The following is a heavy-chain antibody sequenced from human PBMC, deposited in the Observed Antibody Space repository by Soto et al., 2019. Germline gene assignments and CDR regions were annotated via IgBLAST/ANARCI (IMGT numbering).Heavy chain of an antibody. CDR1: GYTFTGYY. D-gene: IGHD2-8*01. Sequence: ASVKVSCKAPGYTFTGYYMHWVRQAPGQGLEWMGWINPNSGGTNYAQKFQGWVTMTRDTSISTAYMELSRLRSDDTAVYYCARGVSPYYYYYYGMDVWGQGTTVTVSS. V-gene: IGHV1-2*04. J-gene: IGHJ6*02. CDR3: ARGVSPYYYYYYGMDV. CDR2: INPNSGGT.